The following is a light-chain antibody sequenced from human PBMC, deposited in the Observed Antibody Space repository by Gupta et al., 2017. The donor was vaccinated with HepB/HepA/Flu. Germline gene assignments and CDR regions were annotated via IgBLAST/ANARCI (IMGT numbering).Light chain of an antibody. CDR1: SSDDGGYNY. V-gene: IGLV2-14*01. J-gene: IGLJ2*01. CDR3: SSYTSSSTPHVV. CDR2: GVS. Sequence: QSALTQPASVSGSPGQSLTLSCTGTSSDDGGYNYVSWYQQHPGKAPKLMIYGVSNRRSGVANRVSGAKSGNTAALTISGLQAEDEADYYCSSYTSSSTPHVVFGGGTKLTVL.